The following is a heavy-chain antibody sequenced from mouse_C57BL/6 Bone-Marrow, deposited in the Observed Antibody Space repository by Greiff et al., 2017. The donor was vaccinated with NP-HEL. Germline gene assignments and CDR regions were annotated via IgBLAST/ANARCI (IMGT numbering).Heavy chain of an antibody. D-gene: IGHD1-1*01. CDR3: ASSITTVVATDYFDY. CDR1: GYAFSSYW. V-gene: IGHV1-80*01. Sequence: VQLQQSGAELVKPGASVKISCKASGYAFSSYWMHWVKQRPGKGLEWIGQIYPGDGDTNYNGKFKGKATLTADKSSSTAYMQLSSLTSEDSAVYFCASSITTVVATDYFDYWGQGTTLTVSS. CDR2: IYPGDGDT. J-gene: IGHJ2*01.